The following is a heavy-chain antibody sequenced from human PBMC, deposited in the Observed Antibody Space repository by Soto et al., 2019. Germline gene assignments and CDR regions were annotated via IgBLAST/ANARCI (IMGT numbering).Heavy chain of an antibody. J-gene: IGHJ6*02. CDR2: INAGNGNT. Sequence: QVQLVQSGAEVKKPGASVKVSCKASGYTFISYALHWVRQAPGQRLEWMGWINAGNGNTKYSQKFQNRVTITRDISASTAYMELSSLRSEDTAVYYCARDRNIAGYYYGMDVWGQGTTVTVS. D-gene: IGHD6-13*01. CDR1: GYTFISYA. CDR3: ARDRNIAGYYYGMDV. V-gene: IGHV1-3*01.